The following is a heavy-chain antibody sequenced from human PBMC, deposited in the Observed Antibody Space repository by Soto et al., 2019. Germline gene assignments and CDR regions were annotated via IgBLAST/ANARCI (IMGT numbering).Heavy chain of an antibody. CDR2: IIPIFGTA. J-gene: IGHJ6*02. CDR1: GGTFSSYA. CDR3: ARGRSSTSWAFIHYYYYYGMDV. V-gene: IGHV1-69*13. Sequence: SLKFSCKASGGTFSSYAISWVRPAPGQGLEWMGGIIPIFGTANYAQKFQGRVTITADESTSTAYMELSSLRSEDTAVYYCARGRSSTSWAFIHYYYYYGMDVWG. D-gene: IGHD2-2*01.